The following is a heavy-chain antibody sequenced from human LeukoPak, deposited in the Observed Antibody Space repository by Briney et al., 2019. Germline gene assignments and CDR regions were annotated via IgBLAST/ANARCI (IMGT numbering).Heavy chain of an antibody. CDR3: ATGGYFPDY. CDR1: GYRLTEVS. D-gene: IGHD6-13*01. Sequence: ASVKVSCKVCGYRLTEVSIHWVRQAPGKGLEWMGGFDPEDAETVYAQKFQGRVTMAEDTSTDTAYMELSSLRSEDTAVYYCATGGYFPDYWGQGTLVTVSS. J-gene: IGHJ4*02. CDR2: FDPEDAET. V-gene: IGHV1-24*01.